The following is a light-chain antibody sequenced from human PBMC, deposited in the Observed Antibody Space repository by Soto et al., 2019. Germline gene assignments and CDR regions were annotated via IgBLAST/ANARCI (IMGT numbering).Light chain of an antibody. J-gene: IGKJ1*01. CDR1: QSVTSSY. Sequence: EIVLTQSPCTLSLSPGERATLSCRASQSVTSSYLAWYQQKPGQAPKLLIYGASIRTSGIPERFSGSGSGTDFTLTISRLEPEDFAVYYCQQYVRSPWTFGQGTKVDI. V-gene: IGKV3-20*01. CDR2: GAS. CDR3: QQYVRSPWT.